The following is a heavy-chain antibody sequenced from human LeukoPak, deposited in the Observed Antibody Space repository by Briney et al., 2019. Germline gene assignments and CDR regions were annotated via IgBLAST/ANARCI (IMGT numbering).Heavy chain of an antibody. Sequence: GGSLRLSCAASGFTFSSYGMHWVRQAPGKGLEWVAFIRYDGNNKYADSVKGRFTISRDNSKNTLYLQMNSLRPEDTAVYYCAKIIAVYASGSSLDYWGQGTLVTVSS. CDR1: GFTFSSYG. CDR3: AKIIAVYASGSSLDY. J-gene: IGHJ4*02. CDR2: IRYDGNNK. D-gene: IGHD3-10*01. V-gene: IGHV3-30*02.